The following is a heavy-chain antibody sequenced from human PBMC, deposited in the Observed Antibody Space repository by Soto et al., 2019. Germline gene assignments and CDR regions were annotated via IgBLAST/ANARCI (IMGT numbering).Heavy chain of an antibody. CDR1: GLTFGSRA. CDR2: ITDTGGDA. Sequence: EVQLLESGGDLIQPGGSLRLSCVASGLTFGSRAMSWVRQSPGEGLEWVSTITDTGGDAKYADSVRGRFAISRDNSTITLYLQMTALKAEDSAIYFCERGTKDSYPGSRIFDFWGRGTLVTVSS. D-gene: IGHD3-10*01. V-gene: IGHV3-23*01. J-gene: IGHJ4*02. CDR3: ERGTKDSYPGSRIFDF.